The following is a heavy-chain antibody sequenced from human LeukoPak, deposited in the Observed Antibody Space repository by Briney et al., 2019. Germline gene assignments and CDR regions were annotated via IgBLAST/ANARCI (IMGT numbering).Heavy chain of an antibody. CDR2: ISGSDTST. Sequence: GGSLRLSCAASGFTFNNYAMSWVRQAPGKGLEWVSVISGSDTSTYYADSVKGRFTISRDDSKNTLYLQMNSLRAEDMAVYYCAKCRSPSPASATNYWGQGTLVTVSS. D-gene: IGHD2-15*01. J-gene: IGHJ4*02. CDR3: AKCRSPSPASATNY. CDR1: GFTFNNYA. V-gene: IGHV3-23*01.